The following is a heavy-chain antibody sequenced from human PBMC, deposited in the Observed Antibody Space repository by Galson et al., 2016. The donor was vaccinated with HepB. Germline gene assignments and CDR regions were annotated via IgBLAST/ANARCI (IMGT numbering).Heavy chain of an antibody. J-gene: IGHJ4*02. D-gene: IGHD6-19*01. V-gene: IGHV5-51*01. CDR1: GYNFITYY. CDR2: IYPGDSDT. CDR3: ARRDSSGWHFDY. Sequence: QSGAEVTKPGESLKISCKGSGYNFITYYIVWVRQMPGKGLEWMGIIYPGDSDTRYSPSFQGQVTMSADKSIGTAYLQWSSLKASDTAIYYCARRDSSGWHFDYWGQGTLVTVSS.